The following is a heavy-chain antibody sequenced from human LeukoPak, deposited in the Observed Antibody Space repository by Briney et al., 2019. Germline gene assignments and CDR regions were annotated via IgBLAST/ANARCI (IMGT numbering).Heavy chain of an antibody. J-gene: IGHJ4*02. CDR1: GGTFSSYA. V-gene: IGHV1-69*05. CDR2: IIPIFGTA. D-gene: IGHD1-26*01. CDR3: ARNRVGAGFSDY. Sequence: GASVKVSCKASGGTFSSYAISWVRQAPGQGLEWMGGIIPIFGTANYAQKFQGRVTITTDESTSTAYMELSSLRSEDTAVYYCARNRVGAGFSDYWGQGTLVTVSS.